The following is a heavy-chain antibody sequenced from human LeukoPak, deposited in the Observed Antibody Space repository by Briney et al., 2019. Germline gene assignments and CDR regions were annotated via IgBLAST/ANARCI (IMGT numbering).Heavy chain of an antibody. V-gene: IGHV1-18*01. CDR2: ISAYNGNT. CDR1: GYTFTSYG. D-gene: IGHD2-15*01. CDR3: ARVQRPGYCSGGSCSDFDY. J-gene: IGHJ4*02. Sequence: ASVKVSCKASGYTFTSYGISWVRQAPGQGLEWMGWISAYNGNTNYAQKLQGRVTMTTDTSTSTAYMELRSLRSDDTAVYYCARVQRPGYCSGGSCSDFDYWGQGTLVTVPS.